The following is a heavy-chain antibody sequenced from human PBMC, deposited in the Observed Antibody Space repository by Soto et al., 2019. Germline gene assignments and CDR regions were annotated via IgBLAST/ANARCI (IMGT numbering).Heavy chain of an antibody. D-gene: IGHD6-13*01. J-gene: IGHJ6*02. V-gene: IGHV1-46*01. CDR1: GHTITSSG. CDR3: ARDLGPSSSWYLEYYYYGMDV. Sequence: ASADVSCTPSGHTITSSGIPWVLKSPEQCPDRMGIIHHSGGSTSYAQKFQGRVTMTRDTSTSTVYMELSSLRSEDTAVYYRARDLGPSSSWYLEYYYYGMDVWGQGTTVTVSS. CDR2: IHHSGGST.